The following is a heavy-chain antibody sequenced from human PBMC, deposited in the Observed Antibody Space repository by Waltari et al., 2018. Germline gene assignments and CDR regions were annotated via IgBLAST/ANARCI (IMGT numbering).Heavy chain of an antibody. CDR2: INTDGSST. D-gene: IGHD3-22*01. CDR1: GFTFSSYW. Sequence: EVQLVESGGGLVQPGGSLRLSCAASGFTFSSYWMHWVRQAPGKGLVLVSRINTDGSSTIYADSVQGRFTISRDNAKNTLYLQINSLRAEDTAVYYCARVAYYYDSSGYSDYLGQGTLFTVSS. CDR3: ARVAYYYDSSGYSDY. J-gene: IGHJ4*02. V-gene: IGHV3-74*01.